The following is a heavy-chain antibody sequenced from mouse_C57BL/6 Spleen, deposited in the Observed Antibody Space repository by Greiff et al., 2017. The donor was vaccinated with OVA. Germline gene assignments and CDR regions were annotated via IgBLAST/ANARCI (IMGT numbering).Heavy chain of an antibody. V-gene: IGHV1-59*01. Sequence: VQLQQPGAELVRPGTSVKLSCKASGYTFTSYWMHWVKQRPGQGLEWIGVIDPSDSYTNYNQKFKGKATLTVDTSSSTAYMQLSSLTSEDSAVYYCARRGGDAMDYWGQGTSVTVSS. CDR3: ARRGGDAMDY. CDR2: IDPSDSYT. J-gene: IGHJ4*01. CDR1: GYTFTSYW.